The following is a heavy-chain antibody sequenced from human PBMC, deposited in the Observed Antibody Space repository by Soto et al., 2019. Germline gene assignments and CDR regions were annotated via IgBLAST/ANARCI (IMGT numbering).Heavy chain of an antibody. CDR2: TYHSGNT. D-gene: IGHD3-16*01. V-gene: IGHV4-4*02. J-gene: IGHJ3*02. Sequence: RLQESGPGLVEPSGTLSLTCAVSRGSMSSSDWWCWVRQAPGKGLEWIGETYHSGNTNYNPSLKSRVTLSVDNSKNQFSLTLTSVTAADTGVYYCATWGSTAFDIWGQGTMVTVSS. CDR1: RGSMSSSDW. CDR3: ATWGSTAFDI.